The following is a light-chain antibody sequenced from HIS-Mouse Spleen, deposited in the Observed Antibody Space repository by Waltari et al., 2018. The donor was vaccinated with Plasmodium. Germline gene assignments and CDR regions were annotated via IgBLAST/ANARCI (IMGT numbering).Light chain of an antibody. CDR2: DDS. CDR3: QVWDSSSDHPV. CDR1: NIGSKS. J-gene: IGLJ2*01. Sequence: SYVLTQPPSVSVAPGQTASITCGGNNIGSKSVHWYQQKPGQAPVLVVYDDSDRPPGIPERFAGSNSGNTATLTISRVEAGDEADYYCQVWDSSSDHPVFGGGTKLTVL. V-gene: IGLV3-21*02.